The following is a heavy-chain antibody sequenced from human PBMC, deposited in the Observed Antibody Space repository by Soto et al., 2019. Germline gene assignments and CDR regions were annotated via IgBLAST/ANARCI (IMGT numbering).Heavy chain of an antibody. CDR1: GFTFSSYS. CDR2: ISSSSSTI. V-gene: IGHV3-48*02. D-gene: IGHD3-3*01. J-gene: IGHJ6*01. Sequence: LRLSCAASGFTFSSYSMNWVRQAPGKGLEWVSYISSSSSTIYYADSVKGRFTISRDNAKNSLYLHMNSLRDEETAVYYCARERRTIFGVMFGMDVWRQGTTVTVSS. CDR3: ARERRTIFGVMFGMDV.